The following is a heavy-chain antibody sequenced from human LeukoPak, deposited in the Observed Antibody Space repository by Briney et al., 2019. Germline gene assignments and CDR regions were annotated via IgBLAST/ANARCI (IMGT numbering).Heavy chain of an antibody. J-gene: IGHJ6*04. CDR2: ISAYNGNT. CDR3: ARDGRLGQAPWYLYYYYGMDV. V-gene: IGHV1-18*04. CDR1: GYTLTSYG. Sequence: ASVKVSCKASGYTLTSYGISWVRQAPGQGLEWMGWISAYNGNTNYAQKLQGRVTMTTDTSTSTAYMELRSLRSDDTAVYYCARDGRLGQAPWYLYYYYGMDVWGKGTTVTVSS. D-gene: IGHD6-13*01.